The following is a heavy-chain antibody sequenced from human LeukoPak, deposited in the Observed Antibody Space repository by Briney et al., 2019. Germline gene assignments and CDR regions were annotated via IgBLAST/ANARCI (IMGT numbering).Heavy chain of an antibody. J-gene: IGHJ4*02. Sequence: ASVKVSCKASGYTFTSYGISWVRQAPGQGLEWMGWINPNSGGTNYAQKFQGRVTMTRDTSISTAYMELSRLRSDDTAMYFCARGDRRTLWAPLDYWGQGTLVTVSS. CDR1: GYTFTSYG. V-gene: IGHV1-2*02. D-gene: IGHD5-18*01. CDR2: INPNSGGT. CDR3: ARGDRRTLWAPLDY.